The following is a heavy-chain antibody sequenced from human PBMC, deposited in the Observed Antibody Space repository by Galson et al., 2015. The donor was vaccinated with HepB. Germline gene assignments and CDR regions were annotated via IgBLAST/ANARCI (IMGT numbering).Heavy chain of an antibody. J-gene: IGHJ3*02. D-gene: IGHD5-18*01. Sequence: LSLTCAVYGGSFSGYDWSWIRQPPGKGLEWIGEINHSGSTNYNSSLKSRVTISVDTSKNQFSLKLSSVTAADTAVYYCARAGFVGWIPRGSDAFDIWGQGTMVTVSS. CDR1: GGSFSGYD. CDR3: ARAGFVGWIPRGSDAFDI. CDR2: INHSGST. V-gene: IGHV4-34*01.